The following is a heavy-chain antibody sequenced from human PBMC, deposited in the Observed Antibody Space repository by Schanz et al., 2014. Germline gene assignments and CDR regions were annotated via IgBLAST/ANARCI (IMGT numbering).Heavy chain of an antibody. Sequence: QVQLQESGPGLVKPSETLSLTCSVSGGDIGNYYWSWIRQPPGKGLEWIGYIHQSGGTNYNPSLKSRFTILVDTPKTQFPLRLTSLTAADTAVYYCAKFLYDDPSWGQGTLVTVSS. CDR1: GGDIGNYY. J-gene: IGHJ5*02. D-gene: IGHD3-3*01. CDR3: AKFLYDDPS. CDR2: IHQSGGT. V-gene: IGHV4-59*08.